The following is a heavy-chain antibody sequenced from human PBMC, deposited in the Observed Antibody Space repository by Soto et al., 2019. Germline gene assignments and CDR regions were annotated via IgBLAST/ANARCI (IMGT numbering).Heavy chain of an antibody. CDR3: AGGRGASAGYYFDY. CDR1: GGTFSSYA. V-gene: IGHV1-69*06. J-gene: IGHJ4*02. D-gene: IGHD6-13*01. CDR2: IIPLLATP. Sequence: VRSGAEVKKPGSSVKVSCKASGGTFSSYAFSWVRQAPGQGLEWMGGIIPLLATPNYAQKFQGRVTITADKSTSTAYMELSSLRSEDTAVYFCAGGRGASAGYYFDYWGQETLVTVSS.